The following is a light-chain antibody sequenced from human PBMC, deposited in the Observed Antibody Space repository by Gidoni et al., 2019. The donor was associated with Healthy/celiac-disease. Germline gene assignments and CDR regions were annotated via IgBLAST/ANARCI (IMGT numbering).Light chain of an antibody. V-gene: IGLV1-36*01. CDR2: YDD. CDR1: SSNIGNNA. J-gene: IGLJ1*01. CDR3: AAWDDSLNGYV. Sequence: QSVLTQPPSVSEAPRQRVTISVSGSSSNIGNNAVNWYQQLPGKAPKLLIYYDDLLPSGVSDRFSGSKSGTSASLAISGLQSEDEADYYCAAWDDSLNGYVFGTGTKVTVL.